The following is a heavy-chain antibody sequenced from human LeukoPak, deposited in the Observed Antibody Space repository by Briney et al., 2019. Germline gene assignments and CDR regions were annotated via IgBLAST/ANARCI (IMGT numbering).Heavy chain of an antibody. D-gene: IGHD6-19*01. V-gene: IGHV4-39*07. Sequence: PSETLSLTCTVSGGSISSSTYYWGWIRQPPGKGLEWIGNIYYGGSTYYNPSLKSRVTISADTSKQQFSLKLSSVTAADTAVYYCARALLPNSSGNDREFDYWGQGTLVTVSS. J-gene: IGHJ4*02. CDR3: ARALLPNSSGNDREFDY. CDR1: GGSISSSTYY. CDR2: IYYGGST.